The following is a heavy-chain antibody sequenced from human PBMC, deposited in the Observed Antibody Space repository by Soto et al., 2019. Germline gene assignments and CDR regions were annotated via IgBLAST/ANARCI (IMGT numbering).Heavy chain of an antibody. CDR3: ARGPGGFGDFSLDY. CDR1: GGSISQYY. Sequence: QVQLQESGPGLVKPSETLSLSCGVSGGSISQYYWSWIRQPAGKGLEWIGRIYSGGSTNYNPSLESRGTMSVDTAKNQFSLKLSSVTAADTAVYYCARGPGGFGDFSLDYWGQGTLVTVSS. J-gene: IGHJ4*02. V-gene: IGHV4-4*07. D-gene: IGHD3-10*01. CDR2: IYSGGST.